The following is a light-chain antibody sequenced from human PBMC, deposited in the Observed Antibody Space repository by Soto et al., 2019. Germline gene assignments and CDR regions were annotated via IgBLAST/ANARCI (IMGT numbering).Light chain of an antibody. J-gene: IGLJ3*02. CDR1: SSDVGFYDY. V-gene: IGLV2-14*01. CDR2: EVI. Sequence: QSALTQSASVSGSPRQSITISCTGTSSDVGFYDYVSWYQQHPGKAPKLIIYEVINRPSGVSNRFSGSKSGNTASLTISGLQAEDEADYSCSAYTSSSTLVFGGGTKLTVL. CDR3: SAYTSSSTLV.